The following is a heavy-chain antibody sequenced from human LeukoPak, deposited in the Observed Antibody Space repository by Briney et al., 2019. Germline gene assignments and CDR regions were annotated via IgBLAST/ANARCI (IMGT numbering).Heavy chain of an antibody. V-gene: IGHV4-34*01. CDR1: GGSFSGNY. CDR2: INHSGST. CDR3: ARGAAMILAY. J-gene: IGHJ4*02. D-gene: IGHD3-22*01. Sequence: PSETLSLTCAVYGGSFSGNYWSWIRQPPGKGLEWIGEINHSGSTNYNPSLKSRVTISVDTSKNQFSLKLSSVTAADTAVYYRARGAAMILAYWGQGTLVTVSS.